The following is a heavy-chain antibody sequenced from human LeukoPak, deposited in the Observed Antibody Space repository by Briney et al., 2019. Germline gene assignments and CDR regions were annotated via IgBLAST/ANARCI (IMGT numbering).Heavy chain of an antibody. Sequence: GGSLRLSCAASGFTFSSYSMTWVRQAPGKGLEWVSYISLSSGAIYYVDSVKGRFTISRDNAKNSLYLQMNSLRAEDTAVYYCARDSITMIPNIWGQGTMVTVSS. CDR2: ISLSSGAI. CDR1: GFTFSSYS. J-gene: IGHJ3*02. V-gene: IGHV3-48*01. CDR3: ARDSITMIPNI. D-gene: IGHD3-22*01.